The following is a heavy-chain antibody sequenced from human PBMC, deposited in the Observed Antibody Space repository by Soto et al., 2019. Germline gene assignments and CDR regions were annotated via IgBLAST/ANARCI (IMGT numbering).Heavy chain of an antibody. J-gene: IGHJ3*02. V-gene: IGHV1-69*12. CDR3: ARELAYCGGDCYSGSAFDI. Sequence: QVQLVQSGAEVKKPGSSAKVSCKASGGTFSSYAISWVRQAPGQGLEWMGGIIPIFGTANYAQKFQGRVTITADESTSTAYMELSSLRSEDTAVYYCARELAYCGGDCYSGSAFDIWGQGTMVTVSS. CDR2: IIPIFGTA. D-gene: IGHD2-21*02. CDR1: GGTFSSYA.